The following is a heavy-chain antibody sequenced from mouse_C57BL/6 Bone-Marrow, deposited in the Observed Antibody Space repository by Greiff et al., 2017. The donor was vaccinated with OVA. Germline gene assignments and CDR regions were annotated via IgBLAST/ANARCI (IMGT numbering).Heavy chain of an antibody. D-gene: IGHD2-14*01. CDR1: GYTFTSYG. Sequence: VQLQQSGAELARPGASVKLSCKASGYTFTSYGISWVKQRTGQGLEWIGEIYPRSGNTYYNEKFKGKATLTADKSSSIAYMELRSLTSEDSAVYFCARAGRYSWFAYWGQGTLVTVSA. J-gene: IGHJ3*01. CDR3: ARAGRYSWFAY. V-gene: IGHV1-81*01. CDR2: IYPRSGNT.